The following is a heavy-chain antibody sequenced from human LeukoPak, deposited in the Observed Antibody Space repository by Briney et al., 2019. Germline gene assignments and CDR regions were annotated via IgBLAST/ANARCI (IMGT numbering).Heavy chain of an antibody. CDR2: INHSGST. Sequence: PSETLSLTCAVYGGSFSGYYWSWIRQPPGKGLEWIGEINHSGSTNYNPSLKSRVTISVDTSKNQFSLKLSSVTAADTAVYYCARSLITFGGVIVNGMDVWGQGTTVTVSS. CDR3: ARSLITFGGVIVNGMDV. V-gene: IGHV4-34*01. CDR1: GGSFSGYY. J-gene: IGHJ6*02. D-gene: IGHD3-16*02.